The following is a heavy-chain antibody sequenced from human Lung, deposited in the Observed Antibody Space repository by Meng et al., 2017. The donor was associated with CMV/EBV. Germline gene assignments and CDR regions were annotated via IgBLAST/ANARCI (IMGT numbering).Heavy chain of an antibody. J-gene: IGHJ4*02. CDR1: GFTLSNAW. D-gene: IGHD6-25*01. CDR3: VRDGQAGAKGLDY. CDR2: ISFDGSNK. Sequence: GGSLRLSCAASGFTLSNAWMSWVRQAPGKGLEWVAVISFDGSNKYYADSVRGRSIISRDNPNNTVSLQMNSLRVEDTALYYCVRDGQAGAKGLDYWGQGTLVTVSS. V-gene: IGHV3-30*03.